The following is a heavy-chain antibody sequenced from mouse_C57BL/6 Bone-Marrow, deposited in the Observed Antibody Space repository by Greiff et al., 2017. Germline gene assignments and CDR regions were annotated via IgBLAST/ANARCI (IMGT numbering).Heavy chain of an antibody. CDR3: ARRSDYSNHDYAMDY. V-gene: IGHV2-2*01. CDR2: IWSGGST. Sequence: QVQLKQSGPGLVQPSQSLSITCTVSGFSLTSYGVHWVRQSPGKGLEWLGVIWSGGSTDYNAAFISRLSISKDNSKSQVFFKMNSLQADDTAIYYCARRSDYSNHDYAMDYWGQGTSVTVSS. J-gene: IGHJ4*01. D-gene: IGHD2-5*01. CDR1: GFSLTSYG.